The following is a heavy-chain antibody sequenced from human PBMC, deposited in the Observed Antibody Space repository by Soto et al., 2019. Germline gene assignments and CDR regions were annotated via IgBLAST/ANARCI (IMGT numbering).Heavy chain of an antibody. CDR1: GYTFTAQY. J-gene: IGHJ5*02. CDR2: INPTTGAT. D-gene: IGHD6-19*01. V-gene: IGHV1-2*02. Sequence: GDSVKVSCKASGYTFTAQYLHWVRKCPGEGLEWMGWINPTTGATRYAQKFQGRVTMTRDTSMSTAYLEVRSLRPDDTAVYYCAKGDSSWVSWFDPWGQGTLVTVSS. CDR3: AKGDSSWVSWFDP.